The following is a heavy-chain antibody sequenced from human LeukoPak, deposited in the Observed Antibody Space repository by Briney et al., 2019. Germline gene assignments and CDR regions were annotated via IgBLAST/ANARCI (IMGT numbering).Heavy chain of an antibody. D-gene: IGHD6-25*01. CDR1: GYTFTSYY. CDR3: ARDRGSMTAARAEYFQH. Sequence: ASVKVSCKASGYTFTSYYMHWVRQAPGQGLEWMGIINPSGGSTSYAQKFQGRVTMTRDTSTSTVYMELSSLRSEDTAVYYCARDRGSMTAARAEYFQHWGQGTLVTVSS. J-gene: IGHJ1*01. V-gene: IGHV1-46*01. CDR2: INPSGGST.